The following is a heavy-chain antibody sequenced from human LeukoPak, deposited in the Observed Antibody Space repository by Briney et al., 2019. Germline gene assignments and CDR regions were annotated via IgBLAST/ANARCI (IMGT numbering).Heavy chain of an antibody. V-gene: IGHV3-30-3*01. CDR3: ARGGHDYGDYWYYYDPQGNRDGMDV. CDR1: GFTFSSYA. D-gene: IGHD4-17*01. Sequence: PGRSLRLSCAASGFTFSSYAMHWVRQAPGKGLEWVAVISYDGSNKYYADSVKGRFTISRDNSKNTLYLQMNNLRAEDTAVYYCARGGHDYGDYWYYYDPQGNRDGMDVWGQGTTVTVSS. CDR2: ISYDGSNK. J-gene: IGHJ6*02.